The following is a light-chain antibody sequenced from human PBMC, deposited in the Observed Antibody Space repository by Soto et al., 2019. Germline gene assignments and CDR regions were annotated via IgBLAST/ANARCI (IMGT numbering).Light chain of an antibody. Sequence: EIVLTQSPGTLSLSPGERATLSCRASQSVSSSYLAWYQQKPDQAPRLLIYGASSRATGIPDRFSGSGSGTDLPLTISRLEPEDVAVYYCQQYGSSPTFGGGTNVESK. CDR1: QSVSSSY. V-gene: IGKV3-20*01. J-gene: IGKJ4*01. CDR3: QQYGSSPT. CDR2: GAS.